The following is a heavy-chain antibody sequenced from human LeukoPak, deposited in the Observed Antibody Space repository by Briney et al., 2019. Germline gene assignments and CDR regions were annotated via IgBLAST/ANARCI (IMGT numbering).Heavy chain of an antibody. D-gene: IGHD6-13*01. Sequence: LPGGSLRLSCAASGLTFDAYAMHWVRQAPGKGLEWGSGISWNSGSIGYADSVKGRFTISRDNAKNYLYLQMNSLRAEDTALYYCAKDRAGGSSWYSDGLDYWGQGTLVTVSS. CDR1: GLTFDAYA. J-gene: IGHJ4*02. CDR2: ISWNSGSI. CDR3: AKDRAGGSSWYSDGLDY. V-gene: IGHV3-9*01.